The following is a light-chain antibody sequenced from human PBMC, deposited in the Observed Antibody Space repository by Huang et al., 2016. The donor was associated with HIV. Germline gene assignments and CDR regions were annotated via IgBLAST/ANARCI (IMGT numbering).Light chain of an antibody. V-gene: IGKV2-30*01. CDR1: QSLVYGDGNIY. CDR2: KLS. J-gene: IGKJ1*01. CDR3: MQASHGAAT. Sequence: DVLLTQSPLSPPVTLGQPAFITCKSNQSLVYGDGNIYLNWFHQRPGHSPRRLIYKLSNRDSGVPDRFSAGGSGTDFTLWISEVEAEDVGDYYCMQASHGAATFGQGTRVDIK.